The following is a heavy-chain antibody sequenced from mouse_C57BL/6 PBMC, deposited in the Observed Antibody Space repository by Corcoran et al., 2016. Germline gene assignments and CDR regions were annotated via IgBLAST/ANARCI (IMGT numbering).Heavy chain of an antibody. J-gene: IGHJ3*01. D-gene: IGHD3-2*02. CDR3: ARSDSSGLFAY. CDR1: GYTFTNYW. Sequence: QVQLQQSGAELVRPGTSVKMSCKASGYTFTNYWIGWAKQRPGHGLEWIGDIYPGGGYTNYNEKFKGKATLTANKSSSTAYMQFSSLTSEDSAIYYCARSDSSGLFAYWGQGTLVTVSA. CDR2: IYPGGGYT. V-gene: IGHV1-63*01.